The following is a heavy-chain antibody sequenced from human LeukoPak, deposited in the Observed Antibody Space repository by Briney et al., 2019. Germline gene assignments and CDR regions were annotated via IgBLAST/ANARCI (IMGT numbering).Heavy chain of an antibody. Sequence: GGSLRLSCAASGFTFSSYGMHWVRQVPGKGLEWAAFIRYDGSNKYYADSVKGRFTISGDNSKNTLYLQMNSLRAEDTAVYYCARDESGYSYGCGYSGQGTLVTVSS. V-gene: IGHV3-30*02. CDR2: IRYDGSNK. CDR3: ARDESGYSYGCGY. D-gene: IGHD5-18*01. CDR1: GFTFSSYG. J-gene: IGHJ4*02.